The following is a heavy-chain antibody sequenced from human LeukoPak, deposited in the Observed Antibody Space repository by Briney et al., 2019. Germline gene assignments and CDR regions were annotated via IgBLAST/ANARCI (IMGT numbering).Heavy chain of an antibody. Sequence: GGALRLSCAASRFTFSSYAMNGVRQAPGRGREGVSGISGSGGSTYYADSVKGRFTISRDNSKNTMYLQMNSLRAEDTAVYYCAKERGYSGYDFDYWGQGTLVTVSS. V-gene: IGHV3-23*01. CDR3: AKERGYSGYDFDY. CDR1: RFTFSSYA. D-gene: IGHD5-12*01. J-gene: IGHJ4*02. CDR2: ISGSGGST.